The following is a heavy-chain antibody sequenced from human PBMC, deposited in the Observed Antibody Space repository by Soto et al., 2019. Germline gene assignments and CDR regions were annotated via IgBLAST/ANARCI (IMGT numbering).Heavy chain of an antibody. J-gene: IGHJ6*03. CDR3: ARGKREHDILTDSYYYYMDV. CDR2: MNPNSGNT. D-gene: IGHD3-9*01. V-gene: IGHV1-8*01. Sequence: QVQLVQSGAEVKKPGASVKVSCKASGYTFSRYDINWVRQATGQGLEWMGWMNPNSGNTGYAQKFQGRVTMTRNTSLTTAYMELGSLRSDDTAVYFCARGKREHDILTDSYYYYMDVWGKGTTVTVSS. CDR1: GYTFSRYD.